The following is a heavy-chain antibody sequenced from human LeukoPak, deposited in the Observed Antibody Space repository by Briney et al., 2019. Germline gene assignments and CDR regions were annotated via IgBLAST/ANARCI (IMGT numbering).Heavy chain of an antibody. D-gene: IGHD2-15*01. CDR1: GFTFDDYA. J-gene: IGHJ6*03. CDR3: AKDMGIFRDPVNYMDV. CDR2: ISWDGGST. Sequence: PGGSLRLSCAASGFTFDDYAMHWVRQAPGKGLEWVSLISWDGGSTYYADSVKGRFTISRDNSKNSLYLQMNSLRAEDTALYYCAKDMGIFRDPVNYMDVWGKGTTVTVSS. V-gene: IGHV3-43D*04.